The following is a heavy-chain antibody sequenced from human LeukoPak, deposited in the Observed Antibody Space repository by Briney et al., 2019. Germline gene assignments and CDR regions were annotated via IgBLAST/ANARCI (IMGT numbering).Heavy chain of an antibody. Sequence: PSETLSLTCAVYGGSFSGYYWTWIRQPPGKGLEWIGEILHSGGTSYNPSLKSRVTISVDTSKNQFSLKLSSVTAADTAVYYCARVPLYSSGVSFDYWGQGTLVTVSS. CDR2: ILHSGGT. J-gene: IGHJ4*02. D-gene: IGHD6-19*01. CDR1: GGSFSGYY. V-gene: IGHV4-34*12. CDR3: ARVPLYSSGVSFDY.